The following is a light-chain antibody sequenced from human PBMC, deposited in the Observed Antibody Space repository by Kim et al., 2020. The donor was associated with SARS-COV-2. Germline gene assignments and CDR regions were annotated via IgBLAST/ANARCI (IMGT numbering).Light chain of an antibody. CDR3: QHDSRFPYT. Sequence: SLGDRVTITCRASENIGTWLAWYQQKPGRAPSLLIYLASTLESGVPSRFSGTGSGTEFSLSITSLQPDDFATDYCQHDSRFPYTFGQGTKLEI. CDR1: ENIGTW. J-gene: IGKJ2*01. CDR2: LAS. V-gene: IGKV1-5*03.